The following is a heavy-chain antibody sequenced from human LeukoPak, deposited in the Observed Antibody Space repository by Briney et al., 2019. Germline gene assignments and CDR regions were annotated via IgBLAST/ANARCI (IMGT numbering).Heavy chain of an antibody. Sequence: GGSLRLSCAASGFTFSDYYMSWIRQAPGKGLEWVAVILYDGTNKYYVDSVKGRFTISRDNSKNTLYLQMNSLRAEDTAVYYCARGRYSSGLEYFDYWGQGTLVTVSS. V-gene: IGHV3-33*08. CDR3: ARGRYSSGLEYFDY. CDR2: ILYDGTNK. CDR1: GFTFSDYY. J-gene: IGHJ4*02. D-gene: IGHD6-25*01.